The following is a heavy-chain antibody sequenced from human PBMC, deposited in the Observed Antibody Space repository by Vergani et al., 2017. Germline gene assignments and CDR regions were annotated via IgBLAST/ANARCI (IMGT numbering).Heavy chain of an antibody. J-gene: IGHJ3*02. CDR3: TTDNQRSGLVFWSVTSCYGGVVDI. D-gene: IGHD2-15*01. CDR2: IKSKTDGGAT. CDR1: GFTFINAW. V-gene: IGHV3-15*01. Sequence: EVQLVESGGGLVQPGGSLRLSCAASGFTFINAWMPWVRQAPGKGLEWVGRIKSKTDGGATSYAAPVKGKFTISRDDSKNTLYLQMNSLKTEDTAVYYCTTDNQRSGLVFWSVTSCYGGVVDIWGQGTVVTVSS.